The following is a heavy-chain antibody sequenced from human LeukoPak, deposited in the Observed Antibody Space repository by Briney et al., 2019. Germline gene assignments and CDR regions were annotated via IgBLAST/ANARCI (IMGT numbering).Heavy chain of an antibody. Sequence: GGSLRLSCAASGFTFSNYWVNWVRQAPGKGLEWRANIKQDGRQGHYVDSVKGRVTISRDTAKNSLYLQMNTLRAEDTAVYYCARDHSASGSFDYWGQGTLVTVSS. CDR1: GFTFSNYW. CDR2: IKQDGRQG. J-gene: IGHJ4*02. D-gene: IGHD3-10*01. CDR3: ARDHSASGSFDY. V-gene: IGHV3-7*01.